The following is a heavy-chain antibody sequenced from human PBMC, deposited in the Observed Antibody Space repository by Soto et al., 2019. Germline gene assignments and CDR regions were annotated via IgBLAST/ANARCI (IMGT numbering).Heavy chain of an antibody. CDR1: GYSFTSNW. Sequence: EVQLVQSGAEVKKPGESLKISCKGSGYSFTSNWIGWVRQMPGKGLEWMGIIYPSDSDTRYSPSFQGQVTISADKSISTAHLQWSSLKASDTAMYYCARPPSGTTSFFDYWGQGTLVTVSS. CDR3: ARPPSGTTSFFDY. J-gene: IGHJ4*02. V-gene: IGHV5-51*03. CDR2: IYPSDSDT. D-gene: IGHD1-7*01.